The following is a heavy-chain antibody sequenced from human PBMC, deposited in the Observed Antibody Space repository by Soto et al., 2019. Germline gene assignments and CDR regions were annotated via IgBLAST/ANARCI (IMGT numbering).Heavy chain of an antibody. CDR3: ARGGKAVAGGAWFDP. Sequence: HSQTLSLTCAISGDSVSSNSAAWNWIRQSPSRGLEWLGRTYYRSKWYNDYAVSVKSRITINPDTSKNQFSLQLNSVTPEDTAVYYCARGGKAVAGGAWFDPWGQGTLVTVSS. V-gene: IGHV6-1*01. D-gene: IGHD6-19*01. CDR1: GDSVSSNSAA. CDR2: TYYRSKWYN. J-gene: IGHJ5*02.